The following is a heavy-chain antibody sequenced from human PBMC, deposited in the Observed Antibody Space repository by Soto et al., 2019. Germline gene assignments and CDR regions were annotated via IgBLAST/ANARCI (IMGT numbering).Heavy chain of an antibody. Sequence: PVGSLRLSCAASGFTFSSYAMSWVRQAPGKGLEWVSAISGSGGSTYYADSVKGRFTISRDNSKNTLYLQMNSLRAEDTAVYYCAKGGGFLPRPKPYKTSPLFWGQGTLVTVSS. CDR2: ISGSGGST. V-gene: IGHV3-23*01. D-gene: IGHD3-10*01. CDR3: AKGGGFLPRPKPYKTSPLF. CDR1: GFTFSSYA. J-gene: IGHJ4*02.